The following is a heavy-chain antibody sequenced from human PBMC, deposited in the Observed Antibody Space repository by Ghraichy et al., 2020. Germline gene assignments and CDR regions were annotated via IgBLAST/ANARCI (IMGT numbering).Heavy chain of an antibody. CDR2: ISTRGTYK. CDR3: ARDVGFGDSAGCFDV. J-gene: IGHJ6*02. V-gene: IGHV3-21*01. Sequence: LSLTCAASGFTFSSYSMNWVRQAPGKGLEWVSSISTRGTYKNYVDSVEGRFIISRDNDGNSLSLQMNSLRVEDTAVYYCARDVGFGDSAGCFDVWGQGTPVTVSS. D-gene: IGHD3-10*01. CDR1: GFTFSSYS.